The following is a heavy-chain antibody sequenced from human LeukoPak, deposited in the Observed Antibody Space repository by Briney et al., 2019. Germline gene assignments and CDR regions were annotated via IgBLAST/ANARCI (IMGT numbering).Heavy chain of an antibody. CDR1: GYTFTSYG. CDR3: AREKVVVVPAAIPPGYNWFDP. Sequence: VASVKVSCKASGYTFTSYGISWVRQAPGQGLEWMGWISAYNGNTNYAQKLQGRVTMTTDTSTSTAYMELGSLRSDDTAVYYCAREKVVVVPAAIPPGYNWFDPWGQGTLVTVSS. V-gene: IGHV1-18*01. J-gene: IGHJ5*02. CDR2: ISAYNGNT. D-gene: IGHD2-2*02.